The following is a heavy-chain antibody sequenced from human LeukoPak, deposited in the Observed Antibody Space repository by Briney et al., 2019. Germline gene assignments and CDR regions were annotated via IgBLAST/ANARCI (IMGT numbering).Heavy chain of an antibody. CDR1: GFTFSSYA. CDR3: AKCGEAVAGTGYWYFDL. Sequence: GSLRLSCAASGFTFSSYAMNWVRQAPGKGLEWVSAISGSGGSTYYADSVKGRFTISRDNSKNTLYLQMNSLRAEDTAVYYCAKCGEAVAGTGYWYFDLWGRGTLVTVSS. J-gene: IGHJ2*01. D-gene: IGHD6-19*01. CDR2: ISGSGGST. V-gene: IGHV3-23*01.